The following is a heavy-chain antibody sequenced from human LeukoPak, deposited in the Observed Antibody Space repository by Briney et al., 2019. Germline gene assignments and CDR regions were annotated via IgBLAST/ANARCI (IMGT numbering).Heavy chain of an antibody. V-gene: IGHV4-38-2*02. CDR3: ARLGWSGY. CDR1: GYSISSGYY. D-gene: IGHD6-19*01. J-gene: IGHJ4*02. CDR2: IYHSGST. Sequence: SETLSLTCTVSGYSISSGYYWGWIRQPPGKGLEWIGSIYHSGSTYYNPSLKSRVTISVDTSKNQFSLKLSSVTAADTAVYYCARLGWSGYWGQGTLVTVSS.